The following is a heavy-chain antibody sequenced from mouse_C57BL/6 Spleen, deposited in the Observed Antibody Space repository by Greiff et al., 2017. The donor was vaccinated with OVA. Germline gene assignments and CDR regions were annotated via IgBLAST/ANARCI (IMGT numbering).Heavy chain of an antibody. CDR2: INPGSGGT. Sequence: SGAELVRPGTSVKVSCKASGYAFTNYLIEWVKQRPGKGLEWIGVINPGSGGTNYNEKFKGKATLTADKSSSTAYMHLSSLTSEDSAVYFCARSDSSGYFDYWGQGTTLTVSS. J-gene: IGHJ2*01. CDR1: GYAFTNYL. CDR3: ARSDSSGYFDY. V-gene: IGHV1-54*01. D-gene: IGHD3-2*02.